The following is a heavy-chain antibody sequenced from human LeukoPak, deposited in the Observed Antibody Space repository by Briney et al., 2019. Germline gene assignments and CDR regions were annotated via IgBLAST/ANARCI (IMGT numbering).Heavy chain of an antibody. CDR1: GFTFSSYW. Sequence: PGGSLRLSCAASGFTFSSYWMHWVRQAPGKGLVWVSRINTDGSSTSYADSVKGRFTISRDNAKNTLYLQMNSLRAEDTAVYFCARDWAGGPHDYWGQGTLVTVSS. D-gene: IGHD3-10*01. CDR2: INTDGSST. CDR3: ARDWAGGPHDY. J-gene: IGHJ4*02. V-gene: IGHV3-74*01.